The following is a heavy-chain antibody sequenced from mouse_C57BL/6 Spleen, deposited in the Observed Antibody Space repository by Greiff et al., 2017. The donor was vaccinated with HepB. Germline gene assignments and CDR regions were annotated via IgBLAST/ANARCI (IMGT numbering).Heavy chain of an antibody. J-gene: IGHJ4*01. CDR2: IHPNSGST. Sequence: VQLQQSGAELVKPGASVKLSCKASGYTFTSYWMHWVKQRPGQGLEWIGMIHPNSGSTNYNEKFKSKATLTVDKSSSTAYMQLSSLTSEDSAVYYCATAYYGNYGGYAMDYWGQGTSVTVSS. V-gene: IGHV1-64*01. D-gene: IGHD2-1*01. CDR1: GYTFTSYW. CDR3: ATAYYGNYGGYAMDY.